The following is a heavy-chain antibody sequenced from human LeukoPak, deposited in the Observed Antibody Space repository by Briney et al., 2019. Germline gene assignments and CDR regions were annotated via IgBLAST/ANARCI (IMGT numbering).Heavy chain of an antibody. CDR3: ASETRYQLPTQYYMDV. Sequence: PGGSLRLSCAASGFTVSSNYMSWVRQAPGKGLEWVSVIYSGGSTYYADSVKGRFTISRDNSKNTLYLQMNSLRAEDTAVYYCASETRYQLPTQYYMDVWGKGTTVTVSS. CDR1: GFTVSSNY. J-gene: IGHJ6*03. CDR2: IYSGGST. D-gene: IGHD2-2*01. V-gene: IGHV3-66*02.